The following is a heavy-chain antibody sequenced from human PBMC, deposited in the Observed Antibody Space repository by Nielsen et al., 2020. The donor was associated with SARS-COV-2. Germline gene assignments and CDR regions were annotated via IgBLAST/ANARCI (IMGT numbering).Heavy chain of an antibody. Sequence: SETLSLTCTVSGGSMNNYYWSWIRQPPGKGLEWIGTIYYSGSTYYNPSLKSRVSISVDTSKDQFSLKLTSVTAADTAVYYCANKKLDYGLPFAYWGQGTLVTVSS. J-gene: IGHJ4*02. D-gene: IGHD4-17*01. CDR2: IYYSGST. CDR3: ANKKLDYGLPFAY. V-gene: IGHV4-59*12. CDR1: GGSMNNYY.